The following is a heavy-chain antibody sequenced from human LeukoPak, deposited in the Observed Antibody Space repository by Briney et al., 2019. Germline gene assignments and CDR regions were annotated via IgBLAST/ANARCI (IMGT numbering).Heavy chain of an antibody. Sequence: SETLSLTCTVSGGSISSYYWSWLRQPPGKGLEWIGYIYCSGSTNYNPSLKSRVTISVDTSKNQFSLKLSSVTAADTAVYYCAAGSGYDMRVRFFDYWGQGTLVTVSS. J-gene: IGHJ4*02. CDR3: AAGSGYDMRVRFFDY. CDR1: GGSISSYY. D-gene: IGHD5-12*01. V-gene: IGHV4-59*01. CDR2: IYCSGST.